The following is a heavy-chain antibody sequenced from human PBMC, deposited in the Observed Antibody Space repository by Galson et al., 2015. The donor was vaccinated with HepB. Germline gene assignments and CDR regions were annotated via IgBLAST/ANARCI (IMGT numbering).Heavy chain of an antibody. CDR3: ARDQPSRSWSGYYTPPPAAYVDV. J-gene: IGHJ6*03. CDR2: IYYSGRTHYSGST. CDR1: GGSITSGGYY. D-gene: IGHD3-3*01. Sequence: TLSLTCTVSGGSITSGGYYWSWIRQHPGKGLEWIGYIYYSGRTHYSGSTYYNGSFKSRVTISVDTSKNQFSLKLSSVTAADTAVYYCARDQPSRSWSGYYTPPPAAYVDVWGKGTTVIVSS. V-gene: IGHV4-31*03.